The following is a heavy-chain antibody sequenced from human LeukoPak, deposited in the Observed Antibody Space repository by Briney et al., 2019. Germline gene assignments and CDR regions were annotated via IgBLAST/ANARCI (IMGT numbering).Heavy chain of an antibody. V-gene: IGHV4-34*12. D-gene: IGHD6-13*01. Sequence: SETLSLTCAVYGGSFSGYYWSWIRQPPGKGREWIGEIIHSGSTNYNPSLKSRVTISVDTSKNQFSLKLSSVTAADTAVYYCARVGYSSSWIDYWGQGTLVTVSS. CDR2: IIHSGST. CDR1: GGSFSGYY. J-gene: IGHJ4*02. CDR3: ARVGYSSSWIDY.